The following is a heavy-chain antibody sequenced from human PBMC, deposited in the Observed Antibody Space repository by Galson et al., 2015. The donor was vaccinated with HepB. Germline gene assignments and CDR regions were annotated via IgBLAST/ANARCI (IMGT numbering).Heavy chain of an antibody. D-gene: IGHD4/OR15-4a*01. CDR3: ARGARGVNVGGANYYGMDV. CDR1: GFTFSDHY. CDR2: SRNKANSYTT. V-gene: IGHV3-72*01. Sequence: SLRLSCAASGFTFSDHYMDWVRQAPGKRLEWVGRSRNKANSYTTEYVASVRGRFTISRDESMNSLYLQMNSLKTEDTAVYYCARGARGVNVGGANYYGMDVWGQGTTVTGSS. J-gene: IGHJ6*02.